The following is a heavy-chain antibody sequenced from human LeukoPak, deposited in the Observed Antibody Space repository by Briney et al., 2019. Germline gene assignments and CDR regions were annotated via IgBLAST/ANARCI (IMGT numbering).Heavy chain of an antibody. D-gene: IGHD4-17*01. V-gene: IGHV4-31*03. J-gene: IGHJ4*02. CDR1: GGSVSSGSYY. Sequence: SETLSLTCTVSGGSVSSGSYYWSWIRQHLGKGLECIAYIYYSGSTYYNPSLKSRVTISVDTSKNQFSLKLSSVTAADTAVYYCARAPVTVTTTGPSYFDYWGQGTLVTVSS. CDR3: ARAPVTVTTTGPSYFDY. CDR2: IYYSGST.